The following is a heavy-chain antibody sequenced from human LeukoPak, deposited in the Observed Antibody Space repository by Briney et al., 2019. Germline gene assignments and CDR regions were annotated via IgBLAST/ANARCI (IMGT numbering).Heavy chain of an antibody. J-gene: IGHJ3*02. CDR2: IYYSGST. V-gene: IGHV4-59*11. D-gene: IGHD1-26*01. CDR3: ARGGLRQWELRTLAFDI. CDR1: GVSISNSQW. Sequence: PSETLSLTCAVSGVSISNSQWWSWVRQPPGKGLEWIGYIYYSGSTNYNPSLKSRVTISVDTSKNQFSLKLSSVTAADTAVYYCARGGLRQWELRTLAFDIWGQGTMVTVSS.